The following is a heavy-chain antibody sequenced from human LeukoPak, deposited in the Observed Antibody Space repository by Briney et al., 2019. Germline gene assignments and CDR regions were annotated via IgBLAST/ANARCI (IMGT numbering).Heavy chain of an antibody. CDR3: AKYITVSTNSYYYYMDV. CDR2: ISGSGGST. Sequence: PGGSLRLSCAASGFTFSSYAMSWVRQAPGKGLEGVSGISGSGGSTYSADSVKGRFTISRDNSKNTLYLQMNSLRVEDTAVYYCAKYITVSTNSYYYYMDVWGKGTTVTVSS. CDR1: GFTFSSYA. V-gene: IGHV3-23*01. J-gene: IGHJ6*03. D-gene: IGHD4-11*01.